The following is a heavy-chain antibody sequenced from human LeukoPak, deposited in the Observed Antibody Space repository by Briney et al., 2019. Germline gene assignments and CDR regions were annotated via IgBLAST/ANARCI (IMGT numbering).Heavy chain of an antibody. Sequence: ASVKVSCKASGYTFTGYYMHWVRQAPGQGLEWMGWINPNNGGTNYAQKFQGRVTMTRDTSISTAYMELSRLRSDDTAVYYCARVRVFGYSSSWYNYWGQGTLVTVSS. V-gene: IGHV1-2*02. CDR3: ARVRVFGYSSSWYNY. CDR1: GYTFTGYY. D-gene: IGHD6-13*01. J-gene: IGHJ4*02. CDR2: INPNNGGT.